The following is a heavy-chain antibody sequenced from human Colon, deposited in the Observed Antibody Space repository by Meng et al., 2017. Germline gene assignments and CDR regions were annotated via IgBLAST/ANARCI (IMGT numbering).Heavy chain of an antibody. CDR2: ICYSEST. CDR1: GDSISSDTYF. CDR3: ARASIKYCSGGSCYSSHFDY. D-gene: IGHD2-15*01. Sequence: QVQLQESGPGLVKPSQTLSLTCTVPGDSISSDTYFWSWIRQHPGKGLEWIGYICYSESTYYNPSLKSRVTISVDTSKNQFSLKLSSVTAADTAVYYCARASIKYCSGGSCYSSHFDYWGQGTLVTVSS. V-gene: IGHV4-31*03. J-gene: IGHJ4*02.